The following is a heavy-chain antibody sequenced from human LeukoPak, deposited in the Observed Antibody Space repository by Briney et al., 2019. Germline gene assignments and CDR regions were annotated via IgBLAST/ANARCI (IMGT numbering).Heavy chain of an antibody. J-gene: IGHJ4*02. CDR2: MNPNSGNT. V-gene: IGHV1-8*01. Sequence: GASVKVSCKASGYTFTSYDINWVRQATGQGLEWMRWMNPNSGNTGYAQKFQGRVTMTRNTSISTAYMELSSLRSEDTAVYYCATQEIKYYYGSGSYYGGYWGQGTLVTVSS. D-gene: IGHD3-10*01. CDR3: ATQEIKYYYGSGSYYGGY. CDR1: GYTFTSYD.